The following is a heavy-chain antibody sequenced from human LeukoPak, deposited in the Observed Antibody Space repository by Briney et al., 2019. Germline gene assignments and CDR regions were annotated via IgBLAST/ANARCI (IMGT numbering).Heavy chain of an antibody. CDR3: PKETHRSS. Sequence: PGGSLRLSCAASGLTFSSYAMSWVRQAPGKGLEWVSAISSSGGSTYYTDSVKGRFTIARDNSKNTLYLQMDSLRAENTAVYYCPKETHRSSWGQGTLVTVSS. CDR1: GLTFSSYA. J-gene: IGHJ4*02. CDR2: ISSSGGST. V-gene: IGHV3-23*01. D-gene: IGHD2-15*01.